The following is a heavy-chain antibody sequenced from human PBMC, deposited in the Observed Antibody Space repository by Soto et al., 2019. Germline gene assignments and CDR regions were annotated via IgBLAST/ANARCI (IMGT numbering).Heavy chain of an antibody. J-gene: IGHJ5*02. D-gene: IGHD1-26*01. V-gene: IGHV4-34*01. CDR2: INHSGST. Sequence: SETLSLTCAVYGGSFTGYYWSWIRQPPGKGLEWIGEINHSGSTNYNPSLKSRVTISVDTSKNQFSLKLSSVTAADTAVYYCARGLAGDLHANWLDAWGQGTLVTVSS. CDR3: ARGLAGDLHANWLDA. CDR1: GGSFTGYY.